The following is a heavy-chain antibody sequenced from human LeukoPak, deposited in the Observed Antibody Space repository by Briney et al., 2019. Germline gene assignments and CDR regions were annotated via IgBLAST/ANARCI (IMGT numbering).Heavy chain of an antibody. J-gene: IGHJ6*03. CDR2: IYTSGST. CDR1: GGSISSYY. Sequence: PSETLSLTCTVSGGSISSYYWSWIRQPAGKGLEWIGRIYTSGSTNYNPSLKSRVTMSVDTSKNQFSLKLNSVTAADTAVYYCASLRKGATTDYYYYYMDVWGKGTTVTVSS. CDR3: ASLRKGATTDYYYYYMDV. V-gene: IGHV4-4*07. D-gene: IGHD1-26*01.